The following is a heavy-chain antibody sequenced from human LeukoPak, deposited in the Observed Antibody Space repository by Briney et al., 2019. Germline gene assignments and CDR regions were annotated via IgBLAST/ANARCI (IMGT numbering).Heavy chain of an antibody. CDR2: MSGAGDIA. CDR1: GFTFSRSS. J-gene: IGHJ5*02. D-gene: IGHD1-26*01. CDR3: AKLKSALIVVGA. V-gene: IGHV3-23*01. Sequence: GGSLRLSCAASGFTFSRSSLSWVRQAPGQGLEWVSSMSGAGDIAHYAEPVRGRFTISRDNSRNILYLQMNSLRADDTAIYYCAKLKSALIVVGAWGQGTLVGVSP.